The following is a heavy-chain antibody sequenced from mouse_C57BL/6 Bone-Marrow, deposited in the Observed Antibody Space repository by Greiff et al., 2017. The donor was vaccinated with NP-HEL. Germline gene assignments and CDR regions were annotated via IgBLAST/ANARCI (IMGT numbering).Heavy chain of an antibody. J-gene: IGHJ1*03. D-gene: IGHD1-2*01. CDR2: INPGSGGT. V-gene: IGHV1-54*01. Sequence: QVQLQQSGAELVRPGTSVKVSCKASGYAFTNYLIEWVKQRPGQGLEWIGVINPGSGGTNYNEKFKGKATLTADKSSITAYMQLSSLTSEDSAVYFCAREETARGYFDVWGTGTTVTVSS. CDR3: AREETARGYFDV. CDR1: GYAFTNYL.